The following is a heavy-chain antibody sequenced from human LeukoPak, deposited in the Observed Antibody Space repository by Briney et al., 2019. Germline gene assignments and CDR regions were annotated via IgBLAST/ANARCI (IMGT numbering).Heavy chain of an antibody. D-gene: IGHD2-2*01. CDR3: ARGREVVVSAAISFDH. CDR1: GGSFSGYY. Sequence: SETLSLTCAVYGGSFSGYYWSWIRQPPGKGLEWIGEINHSGSTNYNPSLKSRVTISGDTSKSQFSLKLSSVTAADTAVYYCARGREVVVSAAISFDHWGQGTLVTVSS. V-gene: IGHV4-34*01. CDR2: INHSGST. J-gene: IGHJ4*02.